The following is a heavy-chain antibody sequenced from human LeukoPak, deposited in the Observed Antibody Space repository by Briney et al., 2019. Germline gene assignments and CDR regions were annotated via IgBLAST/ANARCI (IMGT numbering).Heavy chain of an antibody. D-gene: IGHD3-22*01. CDR2: INPSGGST. Sequence: ASVKVSCKASGYTFTSYYMHWVRQAPGQGLEWMGIINPSGGSTSYAQKFQGRVTMTRDTSTSTVYMELSSLRSEDTAVYYCARGQIPSYYYDSSGPSFGYWGQGTLVTVSS. CDR3: ARGQIPSYYYDSSGPSFGY. CDR1: GYTFTSYY. J-gene: IGHJ4*02. V-gene: IGHV1-46*01.